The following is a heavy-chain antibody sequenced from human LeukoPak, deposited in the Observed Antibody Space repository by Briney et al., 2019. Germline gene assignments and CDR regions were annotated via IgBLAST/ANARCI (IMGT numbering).Heavy chain of an antibody. J-gene: IGHJ4*02. Sequence: PSETLSLTCTVSGGSISSGDYYWRWIRQPPGKGLEWIGYIYYSGSTYYNPSLKSRVTISVDTSKNQFSLKLSSVTAADTAVYYCARGIFYDSSGYSTYYFDYWGQGTLVTVSS. V-gene: IGHV4-30-4*01. CDR1: GGSISSGDYY. CDR3: ARGIFYDSSGYSTYYFDY. D-gene: IGHD3-22*01. CDR2: IYYSGST.